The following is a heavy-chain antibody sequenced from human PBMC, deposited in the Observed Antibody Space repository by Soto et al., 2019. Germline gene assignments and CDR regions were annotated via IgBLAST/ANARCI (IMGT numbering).Heavy chain of an antibody. CDR3: ASLGIQLWRGFDY. D-gene: IGHD5-18*01. Sequence: QVQLVESGGGVVQPGRSLRLSCAASGFTFSSYAMHWVRQAPGKGLEWVAVISYDGSNKYYADSVKGRFTISRDNSKNTLYLQMNSLRAEDTAVYYCASLGIQLWRGFDYWGQGTLVTVSS. J-gene: IGHJ4*02. CDR2: ISYDGSNK. V-gene: IGHV3-30-3*01. CDR1: GFTFSSYA.